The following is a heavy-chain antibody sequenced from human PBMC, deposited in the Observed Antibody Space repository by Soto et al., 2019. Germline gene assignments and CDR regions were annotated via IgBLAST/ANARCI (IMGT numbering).Heavy chain of an antibody. CDR3: AKPLDVLRYFDWLPVDY. CDR1: GFTLNTYG. V-gene: IGHV3-48*01. CDR2: ISSSSSTI. Sequence: GGSLRLSCAASGFTLNTYGMNWVRQAPGKGLDWVSYISSSSSTIYYADSVKGRFTISRDNAKNTLYLQMNSLRAEDTAVYYCAKPLDVLRYFDWLPVDYWGQGTLVTVSS. J-gene: IGHJ4*02. D-gene: IGHD3-9*01.